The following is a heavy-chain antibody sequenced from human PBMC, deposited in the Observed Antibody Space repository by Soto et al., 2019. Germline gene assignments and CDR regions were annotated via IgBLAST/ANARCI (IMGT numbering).Heavy chain of an antibody. Sequence: SETLSLTCAVYGGSFSGYYWSWIRQPPGKGLEWIGEINHSGSTNYNPSLKSRVTVSKDTSKNQFSLKVASVTAADTAIYYCGRVMIGTSRHTDSDYWGQGTQVTVSS. J-gene: IGHJ4*02. V-gene: IGHV4-34*01. CDR2: INHSGST. D-gene: IGHD2-2*01. CDR1: GGSFSGYY. CDR3: GRVMIGTSRHTDSDY.